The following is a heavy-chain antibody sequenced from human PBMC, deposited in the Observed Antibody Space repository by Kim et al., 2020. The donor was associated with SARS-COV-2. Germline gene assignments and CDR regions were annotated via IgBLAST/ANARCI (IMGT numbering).Heavy chain of an antibody. CDR3: TTVIVVVPAAMRGEYYYFGCGMDV. CDR2: IKSKTDGGTT. V-gene: IGHV3-15*01. CDR1: GFTFSNAW. J-gene: IGHJ6*02. Sequence: GGSLRLSCAASGFTFSNAWMSWVRQASGKGLEWVGRIKSKTDGGTTDYAAPVKGRFTISRDDSKNTLYLQMNSLKTEDTAVYYCTTVIVVVPAAMRGEYYYFGCGMDVWAQGTTLTVSS. D-gene: IGHD2-2*01.